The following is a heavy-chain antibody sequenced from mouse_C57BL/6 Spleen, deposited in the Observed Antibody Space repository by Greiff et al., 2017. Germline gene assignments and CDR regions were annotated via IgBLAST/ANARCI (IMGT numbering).Heavy chain of an antibody. V-gene: IGHV1-80*01. J-gene: IGHJ3*01. CDR2: IYPGDGDT. Sequence: QVQLQQSGAELVKPGASVKISCKASGYAFRSYWMTWVQQRPGKGLEWIGQIYPGDGDTNYNGKFKGKATMTADKSSSTAYMQLSSLTSEDSAVYFCARSGGDYGSSYRFAYWGQGTLVTVSA. CDR1: GYAFRSYW. D-gene: IGHD1-1*01. CDR3: ARSGGDYGSSYRFAY.